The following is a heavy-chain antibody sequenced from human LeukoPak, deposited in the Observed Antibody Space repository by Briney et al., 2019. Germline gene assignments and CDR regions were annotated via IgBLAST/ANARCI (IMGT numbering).Heavy chain of an antibody. CDR2: INPNSGGT. Sequence: ASVKVSCKASGYTFTGYYMHWVRQAPGQGVEWMGWINPNSGGTNYAQKLQGRVTMTRDTSISTAYMELSSLKSDDTAVYYCARCSGGSCYSFDYFDYWGQGTLVTVFS. CDR1: GYTFTGYY. J-gene: IGHJ4*02. CDR3: ARCSGGSCYSFDYFDY. D-gene: IGHD2-15*01. V-gene: IGHV1-2*02.